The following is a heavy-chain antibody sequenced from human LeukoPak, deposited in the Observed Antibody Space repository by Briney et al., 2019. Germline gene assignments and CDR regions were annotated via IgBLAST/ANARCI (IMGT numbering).Heavy chain of an antibody. Sequence: ASVKVSCKASGYTFTGYYMHWGRQAPGQGLEWMGWINPNSGGTNYAQKFQGWVTMTRDTSISTAYMELSRLRSDDTAVYYCARSDCSGGSCYSDYWGQGTLVTVSS. J-gene: IGHJ4*02. CDR2: INPNSGGT. V-gene: IGHV1-2*04. CDR3: ARSDCSGGSCYSDY. D-gene: IGHD2-15*01. CDR1: GYTFTGYY.